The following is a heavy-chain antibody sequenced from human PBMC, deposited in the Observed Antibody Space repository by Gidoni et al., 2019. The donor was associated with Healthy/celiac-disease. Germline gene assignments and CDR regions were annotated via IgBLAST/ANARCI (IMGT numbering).Heavy chain of an antibody. V-gene: IGHV4-38-2*01. CDR2: IYHSVST. CDR3: ARAGFGFGEPKYYYYYGMDV. CDR1: GYSISSGYY. J-gene: IGHJ6*02. D-gene: IGHD3-10*01. Sequence: QVQLQESGPGLVKPSETLSLTCAVSGYSISSGYYWGWIRQPPGKGREWIGSIYHSVSTYYNPYLKSRVTISVDTSKNQFSLKLSSVTAADKAVYYCARAGFGFGEPKYYYYYGMDVWGQGTTVTVSS.